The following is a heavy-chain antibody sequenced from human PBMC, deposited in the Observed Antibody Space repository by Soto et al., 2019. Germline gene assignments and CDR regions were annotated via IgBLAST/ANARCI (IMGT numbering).Heavy chain of an antibody. D-gene: IGHD3-9*01. J-gene: IGHJ2*01. Sequence: QVQLQQWGAGPLRPLETLSLTCGVSGGSFSGYYWAWIRQSPGQGLEWIGEINDRGSINYNPSLKSRVSISADTAKNHYSLNLRSVTAADSDVYYCARESHDILTGPPWVWYFDLCGRGTLVTVSS. CDR1: GGSFSGYY. V-gene: IGHV4-34*01. CDR2: INDRGSI. CDR3: ARESHDILTGPPWVWYFDL.